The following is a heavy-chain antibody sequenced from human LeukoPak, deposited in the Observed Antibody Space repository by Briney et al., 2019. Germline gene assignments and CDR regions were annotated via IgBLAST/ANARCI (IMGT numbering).Heavy chain of an antibody. V-gene: IGHV4-59*01. CDR3: ARRVHSSSWSSYFDY. CDR2: IHYSGST. Sequence: PSETLSLTCTVSGVSISTYYWSWIRQPPGRGLEWIGSIHYSGSTSYNPSLRSRVTISVDKSKNQFFLKLSSVTATDTAVYYCARRVHSSSWSSYFDYWGQETLVTVSS. D-gene: IGHD6-13*01. J-gene: IGHJ4*02. CDR1: GVSISTYY.